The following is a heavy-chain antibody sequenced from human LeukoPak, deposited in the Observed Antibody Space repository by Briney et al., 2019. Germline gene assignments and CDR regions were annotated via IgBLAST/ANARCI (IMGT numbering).Heavy chain of an antibody. D-gene: IGHD6-13*01. V-gene: IGHV1-18*04. CDR3: ARDFRYSSSWYHP. CDR2: ISAYNGNT. Sequence: ASVKVSCKASGYTFTGYYMHWVRQAPGQGLEWMGWISAYNGNTNYAQKLQGRVTMTTDTSTSTAYMELRSLRSDDTAVYYCARDFRYSSSWYHPWGQGTLVTVSS. J-gene: IGHJ5*02. CDR1: GYTFTGYY.